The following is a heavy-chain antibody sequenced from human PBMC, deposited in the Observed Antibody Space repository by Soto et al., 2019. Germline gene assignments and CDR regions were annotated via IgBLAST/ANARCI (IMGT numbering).Heavy chain of an antibody. CDR3: ARDKTYNWNEPTPPQGYMDV. J-gene: IGHJ6*03. CDR1: GGTFSSYT. CDR2: IIPILGIA. V-gene: IGHV1-69*08. D-gene: IGHD1-1*01. Sequence: QVQLVQSGAEVKKPGSSVKVSCKASGGTFSSYTISWVRQAPGQGLEWMGRIIPILGIANYAQKFQGRVTITADKSTSTAYMELSSLRSEDTAVYYCARDKTYNWNEPTPPQGYMDVWGKGTTVTVSS.